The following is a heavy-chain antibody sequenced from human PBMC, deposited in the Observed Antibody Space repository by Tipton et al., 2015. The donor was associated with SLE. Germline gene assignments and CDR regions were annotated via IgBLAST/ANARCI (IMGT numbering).Heavy chain of an antibody. V-gene: IGHV4-61*01. CDR1: GGSVASAYY. Sequence: TLSLTCTVSGGSVASAYYWGWIRQPPGKGLEWIGYIYYSGSTNYNPSLKSRVTISVDTSKNQSSLKLSSVTAADTAVYYCARVPAFYYYYMDVWGKGTTVTVSS. CDR3: ARVPAFYYYYMDV. J-gene: IGHJ6*03. D-gene: IGHD2-2*01. CDR2: IYYSGST.